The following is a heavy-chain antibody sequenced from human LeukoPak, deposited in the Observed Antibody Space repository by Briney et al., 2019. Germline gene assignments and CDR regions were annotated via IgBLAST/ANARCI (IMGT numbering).Heavy chain of an antibody. CDR3: ARGSTVVAATFFKENAFDN. D-gene: IGHD2-15*01. J-gene: IGHJ3*02. CDR1: GYTFTSYG. Sequence: ASVKVSCKASGYTFTSYGISWVRQAPGQGLEWMGWISAYNGNTNYAQKLQGRVTMTTDTSTSTAYMELRSLRSDDTAVYYCARGSTVVAATFFKENAFDNWGQGTMVTVSS. CDR2: ISAYNGNT. V-gene: IGHV1-18*01.